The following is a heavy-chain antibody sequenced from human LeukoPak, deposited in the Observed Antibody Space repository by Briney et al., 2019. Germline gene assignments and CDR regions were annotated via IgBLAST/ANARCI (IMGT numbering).Heavy chain of an antibody. D-gene: IGHD3-3*01. CDR3: ARIPTIFGVVTPFDY. CDR2: INPNSGGT. Sequence: ASVKVSCKASGYTFTGYYMHWVRQAPGQGLEWMGWINPNSGGTNYAQKFQGRVTMTRDTPISTAYMELSRLRSDDTAVYYCARIPTIFGVVTPFDYWGQGTLVTVSS. CDR1: GYTFTGYY. J-gene: IGHJ4*02. V-gene: IGHV1-2*02.